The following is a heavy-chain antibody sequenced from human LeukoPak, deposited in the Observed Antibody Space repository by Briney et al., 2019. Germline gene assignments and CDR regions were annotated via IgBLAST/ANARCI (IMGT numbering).Heavy chain of an antibody. CDR3: ARNNLEWSQYYFDY. CDR2: IYTSGST. V-gene: IGHV4-4*07. Sequence: SETLPLTCTVSGGSISSYYWSWIRQPAGKGLEWIGRIYTSGSTNYNPSLKSRVTMSVDTSKNQFSLKLSSVTAADPAVYYCARNNLEWSQYYFDYWGQGTLVTVSS. CDR1: GGSISSYY. D-gene: IGHD3-3*01. J-gene: IGHJ4*02.